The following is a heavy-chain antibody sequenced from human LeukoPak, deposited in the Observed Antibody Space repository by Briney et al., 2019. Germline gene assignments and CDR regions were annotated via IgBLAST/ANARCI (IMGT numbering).Heavy chain of an antibody. CDR2: VSVDGGST. V-gene: IGHV3-43*02. J-gene: IGHJ4*02. D-gene: IGHD4-17*01. Sequence: SGGSLRLSCAASGFTFDDYAMHWVRQAPGKGLEWVSLVSVDGGSTYYADSVKGRFTISRDNSKNSLYLQMNSLRTEDTALYYCAKAASYGDYPFYYFDYWGQGTLVTVSS. CDR1: GFTFDDYA. CDR3: AKAASYGDYPFYYFDY.